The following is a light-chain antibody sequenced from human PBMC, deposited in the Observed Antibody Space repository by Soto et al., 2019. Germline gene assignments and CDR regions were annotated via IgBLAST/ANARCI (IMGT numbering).Light chain of an antibody. CDR1: RSDVGSYNL. V-gene: IGLV2-23*02. CDR2: EVS. Sequence: QSALTQPASASGSPGQSITISCPGTRSDVGSYNLVCWYQQHAGKAPKLMIYEVSKRPSGVSNRFSGSKSGNTASLKISGLQSEDEADYYFGSCAGSSTYYVFGTVTKLTVL. CDR3: GSCAGSSTYYV. J-gene: IGLJ1*01.